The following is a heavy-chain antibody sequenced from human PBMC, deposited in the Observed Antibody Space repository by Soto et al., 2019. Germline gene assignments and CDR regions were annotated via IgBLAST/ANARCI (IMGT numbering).Heavy chain of an antibody. CDR3: ARPKYYDFWSGYLSWFAS. V-gene: IGHV1-3*01. J-gene: IGHJ5*01. Sequence: GASVKVSCKASGYTFTSYAMHWVRQAPGQRLEGMGWINAGNGKTKYSQKVQGRVTITRDTPASTAYMELSSLRSEDTAVYYCARPKYYDFWSGYLSWFASWGKGTLVTVSS. CDR2: INAGNGKT. D-gene: IGHD3-3*01. CDR1: GYTFTSYA.